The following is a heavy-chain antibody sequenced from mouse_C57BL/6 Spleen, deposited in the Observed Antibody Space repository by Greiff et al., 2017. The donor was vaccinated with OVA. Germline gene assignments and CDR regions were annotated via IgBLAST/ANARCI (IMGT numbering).Heavy chain of an antibody. V-gene: IGHV5-17*01. J-gene: IGHJ2*01. CDR2: ISSGSSTI. CDR3: ARGEYLDY. CDR1: GFTFSDYG. Sequence: EVKLQESGGGLVKPGGSLKLSCAASGFTFSDYGIHWVRQAPEKGLEWVAYISSGSSTIYYADTVKGRFTISRDNAKNTLFLQMTSLRSEDTAMYYCARGEYLDYWGQGTTLTVSS.